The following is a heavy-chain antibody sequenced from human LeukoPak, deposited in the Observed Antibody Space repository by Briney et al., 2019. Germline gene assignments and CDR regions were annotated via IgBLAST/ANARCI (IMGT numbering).Heavy chain of an antibody. D-gene: IGHD6-13*01. CDR1: GDSTSSGGYY. J-gene: IGHJ4*02. CDR3: ARARGSSSWGEIDY. Sequence: SSETLSLTCTVSGDSTSSGGYYWSWIRQHPGKGLEWIGYIYYSGSTYYNPSLKSRVSMSVDTSKNQFSLKLTSVTAADTAVYYCARARGSSSWGEIDYWGQGTLVTVSS. V-gene: IGHV4-31*03. CDR2: IYYSGST.